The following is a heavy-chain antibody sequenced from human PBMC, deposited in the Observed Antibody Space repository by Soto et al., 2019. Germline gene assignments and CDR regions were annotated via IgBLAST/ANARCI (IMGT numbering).Heavy chain of an antibody. D-gene: IGHD2-2*01. V-gene: IGHV1-69*12. CDR3: ARANCISTSCYVLYYYGMDV. CDR2: IIPIFGTA. Sequence: QVQLVQSGAEVKKPGSSVKVSCKASGGTFSSYAISWVRQAPGQGLEWMGGIIPIFGTANYAQKFQGRVTITADESKSTAYMELSSLRSEDTAVYYYARANCISTSCYVLYYYGMDVWGQGTTVTVSS. J-gene: IGHJ6*02. CDR1: GGTFSSYA.